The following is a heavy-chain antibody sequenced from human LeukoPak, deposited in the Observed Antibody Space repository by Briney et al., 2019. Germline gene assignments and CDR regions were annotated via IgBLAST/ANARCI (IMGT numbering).Heavy chain of an antibody. V-gene: IGHV3-7*01. CDR1: GFTFNNYW. D-gene: IGHD3-22*01. CDR3: ARDVTEYYYDSSGYRSPYYYYGMDV. CDR2: IKQDGSRK. J-gene: IGHJ6*02. Sequence: GGSLRLSCAASGFTFNNYWMSWVRQAPGKGLEWVANIKQDGSRKYYVDSVKGRFTISRDNAKNSLYLQMNSLRAEDTAVYYCARDVTEYYYDSSGYRSPYYYYGMDVWGQGTTVTVSS.